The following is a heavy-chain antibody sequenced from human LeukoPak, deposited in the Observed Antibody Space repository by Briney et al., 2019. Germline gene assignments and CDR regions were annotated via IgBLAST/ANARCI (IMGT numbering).Heavy chain of an antibody. D-gene: IGHD6-6*01. CDR2: INTNTGNP. V-gene: IGHV7-4-1*02. CDR3: ARDPIRGGQLEPDY. J-gene: IGHJ4*02. Sequence: ASVKVSCKASGYTFTSYAMNWVRQAPGQGLEWMGWINTNTGNPTYAQGFTGRFVFSLDTSVSTAYLQISSLKAEDTAVYYCARDPIRGGQLEPDYWGQGTLVTVSS. CDR1: GYTFTSYA.